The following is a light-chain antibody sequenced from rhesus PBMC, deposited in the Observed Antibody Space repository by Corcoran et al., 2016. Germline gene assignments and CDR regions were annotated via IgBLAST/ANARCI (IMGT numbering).Light chain of an antibody. CDR2: KAS. Sequence: DIQMTQSPSSLSASVGDTVTITCRASQSISSWLDWYQQKPGKAPKHLIYKASSLQSGVPSRFSGSGSGKDVTLTSSSLQPEDFVTYYCLQYSSSPLTFGGGTKVEIK. CDR1: QSISSW. CDR3: LQYSSSPLT. J-gene: IGKJ4*01. V-gene: IGKV1-22*01.